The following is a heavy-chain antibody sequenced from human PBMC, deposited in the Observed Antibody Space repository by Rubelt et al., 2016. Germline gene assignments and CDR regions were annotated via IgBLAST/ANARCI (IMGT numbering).Heavy chain of an antibody. J-gene: IGHJ5*02. Sequence: QVQLQESGPGLVKPSQTLSLTCTFSGGSIRSGGYYWSWIRQHPGKGLEWIGYIYYSGSTYYNPSLKSRVTISVDTSKNQFSLKRSSVTAAGTAVYYCARADYYDSSGYHNWFDPWGQGTLVTVSS. V-gene: IGHV4-31*03. D-gene: IGHD3-22*01. CDR1: GGSIRSGGYY. CDR2: IYYSGST. CDR3: ARADYYDSSGYHNWFDP.